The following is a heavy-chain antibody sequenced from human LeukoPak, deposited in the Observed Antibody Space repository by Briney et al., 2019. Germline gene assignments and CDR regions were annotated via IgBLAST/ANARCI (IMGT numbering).Heavy chain of an antibody. CDR3: ARALYCSGDSCYGMDV. CDR2: ISSSGNSR. D-gene: IGHD2-15*01. V-gene: IGHV3-48*04. Sequence: GGSLRLSCAASGFILSNYRMNWVRQAPGKGLEWVSYISSSGNSREYADSVKGRFTISRDNAKNSLYLQMNSLRAEDTAVYYCARALYCSGDSCYGMDVWGQGTTVTVSS. CDR1: GFILSNYR. J-gene: IGHJ6*02.